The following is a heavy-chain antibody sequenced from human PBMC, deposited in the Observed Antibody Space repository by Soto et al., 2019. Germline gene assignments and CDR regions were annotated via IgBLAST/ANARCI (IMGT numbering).Heavy chain of an antibody. V-gene: IGHV1-46*01. J-gene: IGHJ6*02. CDR2: INPSGGST. Sequence: GASVKGSCKASGYTFTSYYMHWVRQAPGQGLEWMGIINPSGGSTSYAQKFQGRVTMTRDTSTSTVYMELSSLRSEDTAVYYCAILGGSYYDHHYYYYGMDVWGQGTTVTVSS. D-gene: IGHD1-26*01. CDR1: GYTFTSYY. CDR3: AILGGSYYDHHYYYYGMDV.